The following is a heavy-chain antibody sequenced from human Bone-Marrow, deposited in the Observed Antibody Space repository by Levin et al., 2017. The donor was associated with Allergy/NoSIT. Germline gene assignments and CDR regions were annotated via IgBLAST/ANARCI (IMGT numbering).Heavy chain of an antibody. V-gene: IGHV3-48*02. J-gene: IGHJ6*02. CDR1: GFTFSNSS. D-gene: IGHD6-13*01. CDR3: ARDCPHLSYSSTWYYYYGMDV. CDR2: ISDSSSSI. Sequence: GESLKISCAASGFTFSNSSMNWVLQAPGKGLEWVSYISDSSSSIFYADSVKGRFTISRDNAKNSLFLQMNSLRDEDTAVYYCARDCPHLSYSSTWYYYYGMDVWGQGTTVTVSS.